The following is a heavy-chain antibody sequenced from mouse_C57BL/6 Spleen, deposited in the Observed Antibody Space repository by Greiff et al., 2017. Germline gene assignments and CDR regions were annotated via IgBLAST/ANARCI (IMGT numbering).Heavy chain of an antibody. CDR2: INPYNGDT. D-gene: IGHD1-1*01. CDR3: ARSESYYGSSPH. V-gene: IGHV1-20*01. CDR1: GYSFTGYF. J-gene: IGHJ3*01. Sequence: VQLQQSGPELVKPGDSVKISCKASGYSFTGYFMNWVMQSFGKSLEWIGRINPYNGDTFYNQKFKGKATLTVDKSSSTAHMELRSLTSEDSTVYYCARSESYYGSSPHWGQGTLVTVSA.